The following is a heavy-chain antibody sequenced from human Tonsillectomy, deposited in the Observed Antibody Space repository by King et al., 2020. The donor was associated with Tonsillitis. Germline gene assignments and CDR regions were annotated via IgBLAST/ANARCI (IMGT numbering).Heavy chain of an antibody. CDR1: GYTFTGYY. CDR3: AKAAIVDTAMCRVWLDP. D-gene: IGHD5-18*01. J-gene: IGHJ5*02. CDR2: INPDSGGT. Sequence: VQLVESGAEVKKPGASVKVSCKASGYTFTGYYMHWVRQAPGQGLEWMGWINPDSGGTNYAQKFQGRVTMTRDTSISTAYMELSRLRSDDTAVYSCAKAAIVDTAMCRVWLDPWGQGTLVTVSS. V-gene: IGHV1-2*02.